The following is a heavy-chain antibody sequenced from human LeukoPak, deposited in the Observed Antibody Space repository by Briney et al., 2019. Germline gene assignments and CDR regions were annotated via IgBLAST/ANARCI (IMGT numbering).Heavy chain of an antibody. Sequence: TGGSLRLSCAASGFTFSSYGTHWVRQAPGKGLEWVAVISYDGSNKYYADSVKGRFTISRDNSKNTLYLQMNSLRAEDTAVYYCAKEEQWLVPWYYYYYGMDVWGQGTTVTVSS. V-gene: IGHV3-30*18. D-gene: IGHD6-19*01. CDR3: AKEEQWLVPWYYYYYGMDV. J-gene: IGHJ6*02. CDR2: ISYDGSNK. CDR1: GFTFSSYG.